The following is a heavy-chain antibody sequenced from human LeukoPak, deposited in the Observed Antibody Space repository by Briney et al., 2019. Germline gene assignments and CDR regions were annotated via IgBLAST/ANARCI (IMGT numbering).Heavy chain of an antibody. CDR2: IYPGDSDT. CDR3: ARLRGSYGSGSSSWFDP. V-gene: IGHV5-51*01. Sequence: GESLKISCKGSGYSFTSYWIGWVRQMPGKGLEWMEIIYPGDSDTRYSPSFQGQVTISADKSISTAYLQWSSLKASDTAMYYCARLRGSYGSGSSSWFDPWGQGTLVTVSS. D-gene: IGHD3-10*01. J-gene: IGHJ5*02. CDR1: GYSFTSYW.